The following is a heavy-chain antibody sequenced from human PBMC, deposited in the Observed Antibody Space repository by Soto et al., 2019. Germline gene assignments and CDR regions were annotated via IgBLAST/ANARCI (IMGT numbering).Heavy chain of an antibody. CDR1: GFTFSSYA. Sequence: GGSLRLSCAASGFTFSSYAMHWVRQAPGKGLEWVAVISYDGSNKYYADSVKGRFTISRDNSKNTLYLQMNSLRAEDTAVYYCSCSYDMDDWGQGTTVTVSS. CDR2: ISYDGSNK. J-gene: IGHJ6*02. D-gene: IGHD6-6*01. CDR3: SCSYDMDD. V-gene: IGHV3-30-3*01.